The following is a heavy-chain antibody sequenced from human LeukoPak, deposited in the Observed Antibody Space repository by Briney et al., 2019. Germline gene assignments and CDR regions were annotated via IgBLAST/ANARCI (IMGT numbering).Heavy chain of an antibody. J-gene: IGHJ4*02. Sequence: GGSLRLSCAASGFTVSSNYMSWIRQAPGKGLEWVSVIYSGGSTYYADSVKGRFTISRDNSKNTLYLQMNSLRAEDTAVYYCARDDILTGYRDYWGQGTLVTVSS. CDR2: IYSGGST. D-gene: IGHD3-9*01. CDR3: ARDDILTGYRDY. CDR1: GFTVSSNY. V-gene: IGHV3-53*01.